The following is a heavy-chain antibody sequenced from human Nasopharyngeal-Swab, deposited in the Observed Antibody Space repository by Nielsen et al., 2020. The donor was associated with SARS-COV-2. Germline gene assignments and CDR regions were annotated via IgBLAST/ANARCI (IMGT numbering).Heavy chain of an antibody. J-gene: IGHJ4*02. D-gene: IGHD3-3*01. CDR1: GFTFSSYS. Sequence: GGLRLSCAASGFTFSSYSMNWVRQAPGKGLEWVSSISSSSSYIYYADSVKGRFTISRDNAKNSLYLQMNSLRAEDTAVYYCASFWSGYYTPDYWGQGTLVTVSS. CDR2: ISSSSSYI. V-gene: IGHV3-21*01. CDR3: ASFWSGYYTPDY.